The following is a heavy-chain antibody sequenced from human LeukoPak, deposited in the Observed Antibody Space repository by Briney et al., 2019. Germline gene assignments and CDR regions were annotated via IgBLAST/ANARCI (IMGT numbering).Heavy chain of an antibody. J-gene: IGHJ4*02. CDR3: ARMAYYDSSVWDYFAY. D-gene: IGHD3-22*01. V-gene: IGHV4-59*01. CDR1: GGSISNYY. CDR2: IYYSGST. Sequence: SETLSLTCTVSGGSISNYYWSWIRQPPGKGLEWIGYIYYSGSTNYNPSLKSRVTISGDTSKNQFSLKLSSVTAADTAVYYCARMAYYDSSVWDYFAYWGQGTLVTVSS.